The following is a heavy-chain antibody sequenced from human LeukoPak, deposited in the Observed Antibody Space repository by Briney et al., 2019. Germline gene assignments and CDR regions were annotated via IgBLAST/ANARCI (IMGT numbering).Heavy chain of an antibody. Sequence: GGSLRLSCAASGFTFSSYGMHWVRQAPGKGLEWVAVIWYDGSNKYYADSVKGRFTISRDNSKNTLYLQMNSLRAEDTAVYYCARDLQGIAAAGTRNAFDIWGQGTMVTVSS. CDR2: IWYDGSNK. D-gene: IGHD6-13*01. J-gene: IGHJ3*02. CDR3: ARDLQGIAAAGTRNAFDI. CDR1: GFTFSSYG. V-gene: IGHV3-33*01.